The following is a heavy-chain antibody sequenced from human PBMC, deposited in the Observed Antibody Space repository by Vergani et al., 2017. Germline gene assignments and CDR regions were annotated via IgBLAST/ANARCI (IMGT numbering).Heavy chain of an antibody. D-gene: IGHD3-10*01. CDR2: VSYDGTHQ. CDR3: VRTVALWFGETKDGGWFDP. J-gene: IGHJ5*02. V-gene: IGHV3-30*03. CDR1: GFVFNSYG. Sequence: QVQLVESGGGIVQPGRSLRLSCAASGFVFNSYGMHWVRQAPGKGLEWVAVVSYDGTHQVYSDSVKGRFIISRDASSDILHLQMNSLRPDDTAVYYCVRTVALWFGETKDGGWFDPWGQGTLVTVTS.